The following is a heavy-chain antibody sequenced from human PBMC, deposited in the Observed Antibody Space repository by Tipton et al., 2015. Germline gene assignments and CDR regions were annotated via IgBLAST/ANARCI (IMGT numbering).Heavy chain of an antibody. V-gene: IGHV3-53*01. Sequence: RLSCAASGFTVSSNYMSWVRQAPGKGLEWVSVIYSGGSTYYADSVKGRFTISRDNSKNTLYLQMNSLRAEDTAVYYCARLVGVGSYYFDYWGQGTLVTVSS. CDR1: GFTVSSNY. D-gene: IGHD2-15*01. CDR3: ARLVGVGSYYFDY. CDR2: IYSGGST. J-gene: IGHJ4*02.